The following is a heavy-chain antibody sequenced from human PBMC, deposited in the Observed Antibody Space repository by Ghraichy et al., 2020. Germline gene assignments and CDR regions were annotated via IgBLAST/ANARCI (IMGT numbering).Heavy chain of an antibody. J-gene: IGHJ4*02. CDR3: AKDRTMAASSHDY. D-gene: IGHD6-13*01. V-gene: IGHV3-23*01. CDR1: GFTFSSYA. CDR2: ISGTGGGT. Sequence: GGSLRLSCAASGFTFSSYAMTWVRQAPGKGLEWVSVISGTGGGTYYADSVKGRFTISRDNSKNTLYLQMNSLRAEDTAVYFCAKDRTMAASSHDYWGQGTLVTVSS.